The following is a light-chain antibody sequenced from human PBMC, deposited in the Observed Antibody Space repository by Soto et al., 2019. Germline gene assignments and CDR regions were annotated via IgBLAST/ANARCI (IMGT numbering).Light chain of an antibody. Sequence: QSALTQPASVSDSPGQSITISCTGTSSDVGGHNYVSWYQQHPDKAPKLLIYEVTNRPSGISDRFSGSKSGNTASLTIAGLQAEDEADYYCSSFTTSSARVVFGGGTKVTVL. CDR2: EVT. CDR1: SSDVGGHNY. J-gene: IGLJ2*01. CDR3: SSFTTSSARVV. V-gene: IGLV2-14*01.